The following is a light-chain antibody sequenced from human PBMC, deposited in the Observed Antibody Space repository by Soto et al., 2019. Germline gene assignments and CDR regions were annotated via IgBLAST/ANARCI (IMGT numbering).Light chain of an antibody. Sequence: EIVLTQSPATLSLSPGERATLSCRASQSVSSYLAWYQQKPGQAPRLLIYGASNRATGIPARFSGSGSGTDFTFTISSLEPEDFALYYCQQRGNWPLTFGGGTKVDIK. CDR3: QQRGNWPLT. V-gene: IGKV3-11*01. J-gene: IGKJ4*01. CDR2: GAS. CDR1: QSVSSY.